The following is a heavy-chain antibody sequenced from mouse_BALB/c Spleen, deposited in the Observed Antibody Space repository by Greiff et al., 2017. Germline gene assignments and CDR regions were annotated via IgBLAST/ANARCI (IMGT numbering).Heavy chain of an antibody. CDR1: GFTFSSYT. CDR3: ARHVDYGNYYYAMDY. CDR2: ISNGGGST. Sequence: EVKLMESGGGLVQPGGSLKLSCAASGFTFSSYTMSWVRQTPEKRLEWVAYISNGGGSTYYPDTVKGRFTISRDNAKNTLYLQMSSLKSEDTAMYYCARHVDYGNYYYAMDYWGQGTSVTVSS. D-gene: IGHD2-1*01. V-gene: IGHV5-12-2*01. J-gene: IGHJ4*01.